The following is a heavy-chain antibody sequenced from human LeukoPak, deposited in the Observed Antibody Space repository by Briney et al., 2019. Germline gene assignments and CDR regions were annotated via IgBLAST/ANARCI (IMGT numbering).Heavy chain of an antibody. CDR3: AREYSSSWYSYYFDY. V-gene: IGHV3-7*01. CDR1: GFTFSSYW. D-gene: IGHD6-13*01. Sequence: GRSLRLSCAASGFTFSSYWMSWVRQAPGKGLEWVANIKQDGSEKYYVDSVKGRFTISRDNAKNSLYLQMNSLRAEDTAVYYCAREYSSSWYSYYFDYWGQGTLVTVSS. J-gene: IGHJ4*02. CDR2: IKQDGSEK.